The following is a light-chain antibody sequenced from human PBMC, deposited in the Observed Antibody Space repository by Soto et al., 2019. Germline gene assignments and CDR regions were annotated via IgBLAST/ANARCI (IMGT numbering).Light chain of an antibody. CDR1: QDITSY. V-gene: IGKV1-9*01. Sequence: DIQMTQSPSTLSASVGDRVTITCRASQDITSYLAWYQQKPGKAPKLLIYAASTLQSGVPSRFSGSGSGTDFTLTISSLQPEDFVTYYCQQFNSYFGPGTKVDIK. CDR2: AAS. CDR3: QQFNSY. J-gene: IGKJ3*01.